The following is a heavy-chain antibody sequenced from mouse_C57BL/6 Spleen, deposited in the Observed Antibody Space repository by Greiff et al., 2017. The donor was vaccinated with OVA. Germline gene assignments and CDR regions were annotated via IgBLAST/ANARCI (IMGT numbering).Heavy chain of an antibody. J-gene: IGHJ2*01. CDR2: INPNNGGT. CDR3: ASRDYYGSSRDY. Sequence: EVQLQQSGPELVNPGASVKISCKASGYTFTDYYMNWVKQSHGKSLEWIGDINPNNGGTSYNQKFKGKATLTVDKSSSTAYMELRSLTSEDSAVYYCASRDYYGSSRDYWGQGTTLTVSS. V-gene: IGHV1-26*01. CDR1: GYTFTDYY. D-gene: IGHD1-1*01.